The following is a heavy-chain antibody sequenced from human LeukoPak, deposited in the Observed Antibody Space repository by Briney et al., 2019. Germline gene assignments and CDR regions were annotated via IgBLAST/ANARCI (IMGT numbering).Heavy chain of an antibody. CDR2: IYYSGST. Sequence: SQTLSLTCTVSGGSISSGDYYWSWIRQPPGKGLEWIGYIYYSGSTYYNPSLKSRVTISVDTSKNQFSLKLSSVTAADTAVYYCARDQPSRRQTDPHAFDIWGQGTMVTVSS. CDR1: GGSISSGDYY. CDR3: ARDQPSRRQTDPHAFDI. V-gene: IGHV4-30-4*01. J-gene: IGHJ3*02.